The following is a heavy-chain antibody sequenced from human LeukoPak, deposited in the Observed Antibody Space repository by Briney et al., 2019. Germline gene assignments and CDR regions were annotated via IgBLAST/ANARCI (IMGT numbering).Heavy chain of an antibody. D-gene: IGHD3-16*02. J-gene: IGHJ4*02. V-gene: IGHV4-39*07. CDR3: ARGLDYVWGSYRRKRFDY. Sequence: SETLSLTCTVSGGSISSSSYYWGWIRQPPGKGLEWIGSIYYSGSTYYNPSLKSRVTISVDTSKNQFSLKLSSVTAADTAVYYCARGLDYVWGSYRRKRFDYWGQGTLVTVSS. CDR2: IYYSGST. CDR1: GGSISSSSYY.